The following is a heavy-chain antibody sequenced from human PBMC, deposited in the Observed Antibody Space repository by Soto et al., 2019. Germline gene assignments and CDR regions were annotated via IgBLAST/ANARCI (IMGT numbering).Heavy chain of an antibody. CDR1: GGTFSSYT. J-gene: IGHJ4*02. D-gene: IGHD3-16*01. CDR3: ARAGEDGGPDY. Sequence: QVQLVQSGAEVKKPGSSVKVSCKASGGTFSSYTISWVRQAPGQGLEWMGRIIPILGIANYAQKFQGRVTITADKSTSPAYMELSSLRSEDTAVYYCARAGEDGGPDYWGQGTLVTVSS. V-gene: IGHV1-69*02. CDR2: IIPILGIA.